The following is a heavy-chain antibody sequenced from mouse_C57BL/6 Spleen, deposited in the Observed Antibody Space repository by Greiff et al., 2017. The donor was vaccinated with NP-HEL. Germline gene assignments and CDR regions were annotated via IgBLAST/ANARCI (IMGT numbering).Heavy chain of an antibody. Sequence: QVQLQQPGAELVKPGASVKVSCKASGYTFTSYWMHWVKQRPGQGLEWIGDINPNNGGTSYNQKFKGKATLTVDKSSSTAYMELRSLTSEDSAVYYFARWNYVRGVDYWGQGTTLTVSS. CDR1: GYTFTSYW. CDR2: INPNNGGT. CDR3: ARWNYVRGVDY. D-gene: IGHD1-1*01. J-gene: IGHJ2*01. V-gene: IGHV1-53*01.